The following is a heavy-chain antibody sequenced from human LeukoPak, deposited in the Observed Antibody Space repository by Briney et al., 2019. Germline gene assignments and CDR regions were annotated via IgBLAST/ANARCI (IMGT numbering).Heavy chain of an antibody. Sequence: GGSLRLSCAASGFTVSSNYMSWVRQAPGKGLEWVSVIYSGGSTYYADSVKGRFTISRDNSKNTLYLQMNSLRAEDTAVYYCARWLNYYDSSGYYYDWFDPWGQGTLVTVSS. CDR2: IYSGGST. CDR1: GFTVSSNY. CDR3: ARWLNYYDSSGYYYDWFDP. D-gene: IGHD3-22*01. J-gene: IGHJ5*02. V-gene: IGHV3-53*01.